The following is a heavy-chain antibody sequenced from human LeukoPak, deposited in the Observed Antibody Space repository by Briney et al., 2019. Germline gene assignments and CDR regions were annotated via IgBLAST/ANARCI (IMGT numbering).Heavy chain of an antibody. CDR2: IYSDVDT. D-gene: IGHD6-19*01. Sequence: GGSLRLSCAVSGFSVSDNFMAWVRQAPGKGLEWVSIIYSDVDTLYADSVKGRFTISRDTFKNTVYLHMSSLRAEDTAVFYCARPHSSAFSYAFDVWGQGTMVIVSS. J-gene: IGHJ3*01. V-gene: IGHV3-53*01. CDR3: ARPHSSAFSYAFDV. CDR1: GFSVSDNF.